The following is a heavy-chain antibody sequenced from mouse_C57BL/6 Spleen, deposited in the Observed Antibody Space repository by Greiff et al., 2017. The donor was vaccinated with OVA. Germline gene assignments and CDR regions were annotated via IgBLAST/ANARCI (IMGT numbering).Heavy chain of an antibody. V-gene: IGHV1-15*01. D-gene: IGHD1-1*01. CDR2: IDPETGGT. Sequence: VQLQQSGAELVRPGASVTLSCKASGYTFTDYEMHWVKQTPVHGLEWIGAIDPETGGTAYNQKFKGKAILTADKSSSTAYMELRSLTSEDSAVYYCTRSNLYGSSYEFAYWGQGTLVTVSA. CDR1: GYTFTDYE. CDR3: TRSNLYGSSYEFAY. J-gene: IGHJ3*01.